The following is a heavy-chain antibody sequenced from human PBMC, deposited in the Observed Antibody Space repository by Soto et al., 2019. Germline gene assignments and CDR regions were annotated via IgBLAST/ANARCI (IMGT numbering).Heavy chain of an antibody. CDR2: ISGSGGST. V-gene: IGHV3-23*01. D-gene: IGHD6-19*01. Sequence: PGGSLRLSCAASGFTFSSYAMSWVRQAPGKGLEWVSAISGSGGSTYYADSVRGRFTISRDNSKNTLFLQMNSLRAEDTAVYYCAIVSSGWYPFDYWGQGTLVTVSS. J-gene: IGHJ4*02. CDR1: GFTFSSYA. CDR3: AIVSSGWYPFDY.